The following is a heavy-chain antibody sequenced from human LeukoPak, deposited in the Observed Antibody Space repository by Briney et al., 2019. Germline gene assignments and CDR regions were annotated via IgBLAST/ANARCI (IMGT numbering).Heavy chain of an antibody. CDR2: ISVYNGNT. Sequence: ASVKVSCKASGYTFINYGISWVRQAPGQGLEWMGWISVYNGNTNDGQKFQGRVTMTTDTSTSTAYMELRSLRSDDTAVYYCARDRGVGDYSIGYWGQGTLVTVS. V-gene: IGHV1-18*01. J-gene: IGHJ4*02. D-gene: IGHD3-10*01. CDR1: GYTFINYG. CDR3: ARDRGVGDYSIGY.